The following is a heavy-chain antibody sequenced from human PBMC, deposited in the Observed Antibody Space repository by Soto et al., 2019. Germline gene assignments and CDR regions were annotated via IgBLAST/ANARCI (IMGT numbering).Heavy chain of an antibody. CDR1: GGTYSPYT. V-gene: IGHV1-69*08. CDR2: IIPFLGVT. D-gene: IGHD1-26*01. J-gene: IGHJ4*02. Sequence: QVQLVQSGAEVKKPGSSVKVSCKSSGGTYSPYTINWVRQAPGQGLEWMGRIIPFLGVTNYGLKFQARVTITADKATNPAYMGLGGPRFEDTAVYYWARDREGSVSTLSFRGLWGRGTLVTVSS. CDR3: ARDREGSVSTLSFRGL.